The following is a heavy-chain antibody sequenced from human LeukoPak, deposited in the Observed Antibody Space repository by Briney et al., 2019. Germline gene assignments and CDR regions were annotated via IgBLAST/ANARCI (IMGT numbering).Heavy chain of an antibody. CDR2: IYSGGST. CDR1: AFTVSSNY. V-gene: IGHV3-53*04. CDR3: ARVTLGYFDY. Sequence: GGSLRLSCAASAFTVSSNYMSWVRQAPGKGLEWVSVIYSGGSTYYADSVKGRFTISRHNSKNTLYLQMNSLRAEDTAVYCCARVTLGYFDYWGQGTLVTVSS. J-gene: IGHJ4*02.